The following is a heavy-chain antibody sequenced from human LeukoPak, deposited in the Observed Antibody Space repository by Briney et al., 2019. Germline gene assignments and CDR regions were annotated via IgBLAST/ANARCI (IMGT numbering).Heavy chain of an antibody. V-gene: IGHV3-23*01. CDR2: ISDSGGST. J-gene: IGHJ4*02. CDR1: GFTFSSYA. D-gene: IGHD5-18*01. Sequence: GGSLRLSCAAYGFTFSSYAMSWVRQAPGKGLEWVSAISDSGGSTYYADSVKGRFTISRDNSRTTLYLQMNSLRAEDTAIYYCAKDRIQLWNYYFDYWGQGTLVTVSS. CDR3: AKDRIQLWNYYFDY.